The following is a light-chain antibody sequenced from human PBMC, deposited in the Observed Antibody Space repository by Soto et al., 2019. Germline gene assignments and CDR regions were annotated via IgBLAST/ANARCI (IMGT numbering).Light chain of an antibody. J-gene: IGLJ2*01. CDR1: SSNIGSNY. V-gene: IGLV1-47*01. CDR3: AAWSDSLRAVV. CDR2: RNN. Sequence: QSVLTQPPSASGTPGQRVTISCSGSSSNIGSNYVYWYQQLPGTAPKLLIYRNNQRTSGVPDRFSGSKSGTSASLAISGLRSEDEADYYCAAWSDSLRAVVFGGGTKLTVL.